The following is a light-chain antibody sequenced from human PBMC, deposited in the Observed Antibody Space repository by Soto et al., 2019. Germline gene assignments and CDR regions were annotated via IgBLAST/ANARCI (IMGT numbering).Light chain of an antibody. CDR3: QQYGSVPLA. J-gene: IGKJ4*01. CDR1: ESVSTNY. CDR2: GAS. V-gene: IGKV3-20*01. Sequence: EIVLTQSPGTLSLSPGERATLSCRASESVSTNYLAWYQQKPGQAPRLLISGASSRATGIPDRFSGSGSGAHFTITINRLEPEDFAVYYCQQYGSVPLAFGGGTKVEIK.